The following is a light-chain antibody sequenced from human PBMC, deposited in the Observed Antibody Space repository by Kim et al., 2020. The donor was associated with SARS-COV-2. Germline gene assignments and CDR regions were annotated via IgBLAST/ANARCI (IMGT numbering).Light chain of an antibody. J-gene: IGKJ2*01. V-gene: IGKV3-15*01. CDR1: LIVSGN. CDR2: GAS. CDR3: QQYNNWPLI. Sequence: SPGERLTLSGRASLIVSGNLAWNRKKLGRPPRLLIYGASTRAPGIPARFGGSGFGTNFTLTISGLQSEDSAVYYCQQYNNWPLIFGQGTKLEI.